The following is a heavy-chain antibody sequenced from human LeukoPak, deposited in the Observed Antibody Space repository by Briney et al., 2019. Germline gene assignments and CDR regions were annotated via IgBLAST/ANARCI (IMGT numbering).Heavy chain of an antibody. CDR1: GFTFSTYA. CDR3: ARVFHLIDH. V-gene: IGHV3-74*01. CDR2: INNDGSDT. J-gene: IGHJ4*02. Sequence: GGSLRLSCAASGFTFSTYAMSWVRQAPGKGLVWVSRINNDGSDTSYADSVKGRFTISRDNAKNTLYLQMNSLRAEDTAVYYCARVFHLIDHWGQGTLVTVSS.